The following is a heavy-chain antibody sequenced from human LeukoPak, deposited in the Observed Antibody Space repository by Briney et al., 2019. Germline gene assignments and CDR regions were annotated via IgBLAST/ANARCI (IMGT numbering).Heavy chain of an antibody. CDR3: TTQPPGDY. J-gene: IGHJ4*02. CDR1: GFTFTNAW. Sequence: PGGSLRLSCAASGFTFTNAWMNWVRQAPGKGPEWVGRIKKKTDGGTADYAAPVKGRFTISRDDSKNTLYVHMNSLKTEDTGVYYCTTQPPGDYWGQGTLVTVSS. V-gene: IGHV3-15*01. CDR2: IKKKTDGGTA.